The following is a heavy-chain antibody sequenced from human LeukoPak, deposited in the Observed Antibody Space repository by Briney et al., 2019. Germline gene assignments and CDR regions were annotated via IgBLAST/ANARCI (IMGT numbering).Heavy chain of an antibody. Sequence: GGSLRLSCAASGFTFSSYSMNWVRQAPGKGLEWVSYISSSSTIYYADSVKGRFTISGDNAKNSLYLQMNSLRAEDTAVYYCARGEYCSGGSCYTVYWGQGTLVTVSS. V-gene: IGHV3-48*01. CDR2: ISSSSTI. CDR3: ARGEYCSGGSCYTVY. J-gene: IGHJ4*02. D-gene: IGHD2-15*01. CDR1: GFTFSSYS.